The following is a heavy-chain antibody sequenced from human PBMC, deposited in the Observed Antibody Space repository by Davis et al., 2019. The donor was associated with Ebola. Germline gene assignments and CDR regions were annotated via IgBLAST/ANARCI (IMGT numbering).Heavy chain of an antibody. V-gene: IGHV3-64D*08. J-gene: IGHJ4*02. CDR1: GFTFSSYA. CDR2: ISSNGGST. D-gene: IGHD3-3*01. CDR3: VKDTAEYYDFWSGYYTY. Sequence: GESLKISCSASGFTFSSYAMHWVRQAPGQGLEYVSAISSNGGSTYYADSVKGRFTISRDNSKNTLYLQMSSLRAEDTAVYYCVKDTAEYYDFWSGYYTYWGQGTLVTVSS.